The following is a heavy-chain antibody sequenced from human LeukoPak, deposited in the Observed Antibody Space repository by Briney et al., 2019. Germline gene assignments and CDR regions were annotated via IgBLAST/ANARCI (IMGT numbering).Heavy chain of an antibody. CDR2: IFPSGGEI. V-gene: IGHV3-23*01. CDR3: ATYRQVLLPFES. CDR1: GFTFSTFA. D-gene: IGHD2-8*02. J-gene: IGHJ4*02. Sequence: GGSLRLSCAASGFTFSTFAMIWVRQPPGKGLEWVSSIFPSGGEIHYADSVRGRFTISRDNSKSTLSLQMNSLRAEDTAVYYCATYRQVLLPFESWGQGTLVTVSS.